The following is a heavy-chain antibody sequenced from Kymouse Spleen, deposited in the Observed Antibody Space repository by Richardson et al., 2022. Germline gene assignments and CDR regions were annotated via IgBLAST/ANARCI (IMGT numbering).Heavy chain of an antibody. D-gene: IGHD3-10*01. Sequence: QVQLQQWGAGLLKPSETLSLTCAVYGGSFSGYYWSWIRQPPGKGLEWIGEINHSGSTNYNPSLKSRVTISVDTSKNQFSLKLSSVTAADTAVYYCARGRYYGSGSSPLSDYYGMDVWGQGTTVTVSS. CDR2: INHSGST. V-gene: IGHV4-34*01. CDR3: ARGRYYGSGSSPLSDYYGMDV. J-gene: IGHJ6*02. CDR1: GGSFSGYY.